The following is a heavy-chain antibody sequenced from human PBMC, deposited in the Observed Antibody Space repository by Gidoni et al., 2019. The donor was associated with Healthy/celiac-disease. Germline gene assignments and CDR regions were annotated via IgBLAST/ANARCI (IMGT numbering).Heavy chain of an antibody. CDR3: ARGTTNLYCSSTSCYNYFDY. V-gene: IGHV4-61*02. D-gene: IGHD2-2*02. J-gene: IGHJ4*02. Sequence: QVQLQESGPGRVKPSQTLSLTGTVAGDSISSGSYDWSWLRQPAGKGLEWIGRIYTSGSTNYHPSLKSRVTISVDTSKNQFSLKLSSVTAADTAVYYCARGTTNLYCSSTSCYNYFDYWGQGTLVTVSS. CDR1: GDSISSGSYD. CDR2: IYTSGST.